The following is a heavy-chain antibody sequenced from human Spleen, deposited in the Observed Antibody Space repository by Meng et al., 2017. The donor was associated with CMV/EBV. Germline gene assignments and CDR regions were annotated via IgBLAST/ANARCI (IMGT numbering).Heavy chain of an antibody. V-gene: IGHV1-8*01. CDR1: GYNFNNCD. J-gene: IGHJ5*02. D-gene: IGHD3/OR15-3a*01. CDR3: ARDRGLGNPDFNWFDP. Sequence: SGYNFNNCDINWVRQAGGQGLEWVGWMNPDSGDTGYPQKFQGRVTITRDTSTNTAYIEMVSLTSEDTAVYYCARDRGLGNPDFNWFDPWGQGTLVTVSS. CDR2: MNPDSGDT.